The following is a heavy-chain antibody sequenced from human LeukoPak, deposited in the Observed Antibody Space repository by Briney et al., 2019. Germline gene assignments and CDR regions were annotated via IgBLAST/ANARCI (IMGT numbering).Heavy chain of an antibody. CDR2: ISGYEGNT. V-gene: IGHV1-18*01. CDR1: GYTFTNYG. D-gene: IGHD6-13*01. J-gene: IGHJ6*02. Sequence: GASVKVSCKASGYTFTNYGISWVRQAPGQGLEWMGWISGYEGNTNYAQILQDRVTMTTDTSTNTAYMELRSLRSDDTAVYYCASSYSSSWYAPRYYYYGMDVWGQGTTVTVSS. CDR3: ASSYSSSWYAPRYYYYGMDV.